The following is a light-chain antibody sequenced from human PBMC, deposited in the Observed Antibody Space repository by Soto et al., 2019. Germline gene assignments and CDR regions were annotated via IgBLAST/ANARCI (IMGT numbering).Light chain of an antibody. V-gene: IGKV3-15*01. CDR3: QQYAVWPPQT. CDR1: QTVIRN. CDR2: GAS. Sequence: ELVITQSPATLSVSPGERATLSCRSSQTVIRNLAWYQQKPGQTPRLLIFGASTRATGILARFSGSGSGTEFTLTISSLQPEDFAVYYCQQYAVWPPQTFGQGTKVDIK. J-gene: IGKJ1*01.